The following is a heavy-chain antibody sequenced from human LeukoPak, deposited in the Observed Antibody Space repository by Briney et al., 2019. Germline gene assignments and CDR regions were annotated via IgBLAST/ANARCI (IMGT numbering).Heavy chain of an antibody. V-gene: IGHV3-21*01. Sequence: GGSLRLSCATSGFTFSNYSMNWIRQAPGKGLEWVSSITSGSRYIYYPDSVKGRFTISRDNAKNSLYLQMNSLRAEDTAVYYCARVIATRRQYYSDYWGQGALDTVSS. CDR1: GFTFSNYS. CDR3: ARVIATRRQYYSDY. J-gene: IGHJ4*02. D-gene: IGHD2-15*01. CDR2: ITSGSRYI.